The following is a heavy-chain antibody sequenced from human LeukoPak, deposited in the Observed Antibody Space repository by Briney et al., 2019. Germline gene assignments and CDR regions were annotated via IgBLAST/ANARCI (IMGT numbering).Heavy chain of an antibody. CDR3: ATPPKSLTVTRARRGEYYFDY. J-gene: IGHJ4*02. V-gene: IGHV3-21*01. CDR2: ISGSSSYI. CDR1: GFTFSRYS. Sequence: GGSLRLSCAASGFTFSRYSMNWVRQAPGKGLEWVSSISGSSSYIYYADSVKGRFTISRDNAKNSLYLQMNSLRAEDTAVYYCATPPKSLTVTRARRGEYYFDYWGQGTLVTVSS. D-gene: IGHD4-17*01.